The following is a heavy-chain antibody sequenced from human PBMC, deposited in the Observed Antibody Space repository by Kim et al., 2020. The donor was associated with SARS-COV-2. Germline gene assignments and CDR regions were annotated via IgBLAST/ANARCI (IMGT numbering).Heavy chain of an antibody. Sequence: SVKVSCKASGGTFSSYAISWVRQAPGQGLEWMGGIIPIFGTANYAQKFQGRVTITADESTSTAYMELSSLRSEDTAVYYCARPSYRGVGGGYYFDYWGQGTLVTVSS. CDR2: IIPIFGTA. D-gene: IGHD3-16*02. V-gene: IGHV1-69*13. J-gene: IGHJ4*02. CDR1: GGTFSSYA. CDR3: ARPSYRGVGGGYYFDY.